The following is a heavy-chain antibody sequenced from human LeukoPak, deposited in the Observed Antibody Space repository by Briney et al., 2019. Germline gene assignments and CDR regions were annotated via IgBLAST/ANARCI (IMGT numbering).Heavy chain of an antibody. CDR3: ARGMTTVTAYYYGMDV. CDR1: GYSFTSYW. Sequence: GESVKISCKGSGYSFTSYWIGWVRQMPGKGLEWMGIIYPGDSDTRYSPSFQGQVTISADKSISTAYLQWSSLKASDTAMYYCARGMTTVTAYYYGMDVWGQGTTVTVSS. CDR2: IYPGDSDT. V-gene: IGHV5-51*01. J-gene: IGHJ6*02. D-gene: IGHD4-17*01.